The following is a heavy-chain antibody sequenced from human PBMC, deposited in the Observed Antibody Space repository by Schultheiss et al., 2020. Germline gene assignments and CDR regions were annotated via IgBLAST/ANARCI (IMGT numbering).Heavy chain of an antibody. V-gene: IGHV3-38-3*01. CDR3: AKGGSDFGVGIPLDY. Sequence: GGSLRLSCAASGFTVSSNEMSWVRQAPGKGLEWVSSISGGSTYYADSRKGRFTISRDNSKNTLYLQMNSLRAEDTAIYYCAKGGSDFGVGIPLDYWGQGTLVTVSS. D-gene: IGHD3-3*01. CDR1: GFTVSSNE. J-gene: IGHJ4*02. CDR2: ISGGST.